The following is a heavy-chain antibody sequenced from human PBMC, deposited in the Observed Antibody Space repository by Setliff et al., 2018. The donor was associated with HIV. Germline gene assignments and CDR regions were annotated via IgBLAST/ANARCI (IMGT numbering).Heavy chain of an antibody. J-gene: IGHJ3*02. CDR3: ARAPDGSSGTDFDI. CDR2: IYYSGST. Sequence: SETLSLTCTVAGGSISSDYWSWIRQPPGKRLEWSGYIYYSGSTNYNPSLKSRVTISVDTSKNQISLKLRSVTAADTAVYYCARAPDGSSGTDFDIWGQGTMVTVSS. V-gene: IGHV4-59*01. D-gene: IGHD3-22*01. CDR1: GGSISSDY.